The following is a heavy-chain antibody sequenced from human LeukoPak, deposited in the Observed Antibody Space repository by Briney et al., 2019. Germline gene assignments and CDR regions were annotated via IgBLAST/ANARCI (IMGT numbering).Heavy chain of an antibody. D-gene: IGHD3-3*01. Sequence: PSETLSLTCAVSGGSISPYYWSWIRQPAGKGLEWIGRIYTNGSTNYNPSLKSRVTISVDTSKNQFSLKPSSVTAADTAVYYCARDITIFGVVIAPLGYWGQGTLVTVSS. CDR1: GGSISPYY. CDR2: IYTNGST. CDR3: ARDITIFGVVIAPLGY. J-gene: IGHJ4*02. V-gene: IGHV4-4*07.